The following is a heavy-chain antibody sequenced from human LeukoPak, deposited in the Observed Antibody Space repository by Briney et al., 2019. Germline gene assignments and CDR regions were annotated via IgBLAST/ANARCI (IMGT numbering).Heavy chain of an antibody. CDR1: GFTFDDYG. CDR2: ISWNGGRT. Sequence: RAGGSLRLSCEASGFTFDDYGMNWVRQVPGKGLEWVSDISWNGGRTSYADSVKGRFTISRDNAKNSLYLQMNSLRAEDTALYYCAGEEQLVIPGGFYIWGQGTMVNVSS. D-gene: IGHD6-13*01. V-gene: IGHV3-20*04. J-gene: IGHJ3*02. CDR3: AGEEQLVIPGGFYI.